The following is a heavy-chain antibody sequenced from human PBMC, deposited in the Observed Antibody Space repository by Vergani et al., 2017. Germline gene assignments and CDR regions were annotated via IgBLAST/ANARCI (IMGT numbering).Heavy chain of an antibody. Sequence: QVLLQESGPGLVKPSQTLSLTCTVSGDSMMRSHYYWGWIRQSPGRGLEWIGSISSSGSTYYNPSLKSRVTMSVDTSKNHLSLRVTSMTAADTAVYFCARPVGPSAIADGYHIWGQGTMVTVSS. CDR2: ISSSGST. V-gene: IGHV4-39*02. CDR1: GDSMMRSHYY. J-gene: IGHJ3*02. CDR3: ARPVGPSAIADGYHI. D-gene: IGHD3-10*01.